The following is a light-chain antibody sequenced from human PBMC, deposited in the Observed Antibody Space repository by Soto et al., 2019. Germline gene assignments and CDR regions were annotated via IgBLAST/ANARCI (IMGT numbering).Light chain of an antibody. CDR3: QQSYSRT. CDR1: QSISSW. V-gene: IGKV1-39*01. Sequence: DIQMTQSPSTLSASVGDRVTITCRASQSISSWLAWYQQKPGKAPKLLIYAASSLQSGVPSRFSGSGSGTEFTLTISSLQPEDYATYYCQQSYSRTFGQGTKVDIK. J-gene: IGKJ1*01. CDR2: AAS.